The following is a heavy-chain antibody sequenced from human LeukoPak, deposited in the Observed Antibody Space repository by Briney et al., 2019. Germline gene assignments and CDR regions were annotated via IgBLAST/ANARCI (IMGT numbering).Heavy chain of an antibody. J-gene: IGHJ4*02. CDR2: FDPEDGET. V-gene: IGHV1-24*01. D-gene: IGHD6-6*01. CDR1: GYTLTELS. CDR3: ATFPPYMAARPGGDY. Sequence: ASVKVSCKVPGYTLTELSMHWVRQAPGKGLEWMGGFDPEDGETIYAQKFQGRVTMTEDTSTDTAYMELSSLRSEDTAVYYCATFPPYMAARPGGDYWGQGTLVTVSS.